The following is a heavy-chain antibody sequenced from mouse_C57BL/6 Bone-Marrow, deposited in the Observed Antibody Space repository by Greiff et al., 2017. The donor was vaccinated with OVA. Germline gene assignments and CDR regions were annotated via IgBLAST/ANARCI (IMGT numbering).Heavy chain of an antibody. Sequence: QVQLKESGAELVRPGTSVKVSCKASGYAFTNYLIEWVKQRPGQGLEWIGVINPGSGGTNYNEKFKGKATLTADKSSSTAYMQLSSLTSEDYAVYFCARRILRDIDYWGQGTSVTVSS. CDR3: ARRILRDIDY. J-gene: IGHJ4*01. V-gene: IGHV1-54*01. CDR1: GYAFTNYL. D-gene: IGHD1-1*01. CDR2: INPGSGGT.